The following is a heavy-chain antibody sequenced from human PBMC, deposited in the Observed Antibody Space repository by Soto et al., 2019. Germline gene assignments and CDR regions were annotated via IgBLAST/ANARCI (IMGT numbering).Heavy chain of an antibody. Sequence: SETLSLTCTVSGASISSYYWNWIRQSPGKGLEWIGHIYYNGNTKYNPFLESRLTISVDTSKNQFSLKLSSVTAADTAVYYCATQEVGGSYVYTFDPWGQGTLVTVSS. CDR3: ATQEVGGSYVYTFDP. CDR1: GASISSYY. J-gene: IGHJ5*02. CDR2: IYYNGNT. D-gene: IGHD1-26*01. V-gene: IGHV4-59*08.